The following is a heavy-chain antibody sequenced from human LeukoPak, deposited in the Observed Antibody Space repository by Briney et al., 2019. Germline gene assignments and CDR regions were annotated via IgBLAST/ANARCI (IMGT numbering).Heavy chain of an antibody. CDR3: ARGSPMGAPQGLVH. CDR2: IKPNSAGT. V-gene: IGHV1-2*02. Sequence: ASVEVFCRASGYTFTDYYMHWVRQAPGQGLELVGWIKPNSAGTKYAQKFQGRVTMTRDTSISTAYIELSNLRSDDTAVYFCARGSPMGAPQGLVHWGQGTLVTVSS. J-gene: IGHJ5*02. CDR1: GYTFTDYY. D-gene: IGHD1-26*01.